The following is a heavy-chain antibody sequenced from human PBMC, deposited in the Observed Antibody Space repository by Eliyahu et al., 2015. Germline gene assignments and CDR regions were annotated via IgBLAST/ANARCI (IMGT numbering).Heavy chain of an antibody. V-gene: IGHV4-4*07. J-gene: IGHJ4*02. CDR2: IDTSGST. D-gene: IGHD6-13*01. CDR1: GGSISSXX. CDR3: ARDIVAAGPYYFDS. Sequence: QVQLQESGPGLVKPSETLSLTCXVSGGSISSXXWSWIRQPAGKGLEWIGRIDTSGSTNYNPSLKSRVTMSVDTSTNQFSLKLSSVTAADTAVYYCARDIVAAGPYYFDSWGQGILVTVSS.